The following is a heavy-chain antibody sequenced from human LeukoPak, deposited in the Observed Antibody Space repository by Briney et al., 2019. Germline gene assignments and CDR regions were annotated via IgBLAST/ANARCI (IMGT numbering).Heavy chain of an antibody. CDR1: GGTFSSYA. J-gene: IGHJ3*02. D-gene: IGHD3-3*01. CDR3: ARRYYDFAFDI. CDR2: IILIFGTA. Sequence: SVKVFCKASGGTFSSYAIGWVRQAPGQGLEWMGGIILIFGTANYAQKFQGRVTITADESTSTAYMELSSLRSEDTAVYYCARRYYDFAFDIWGQGTMVTVSS. V-gene: IGHV1-69*13.